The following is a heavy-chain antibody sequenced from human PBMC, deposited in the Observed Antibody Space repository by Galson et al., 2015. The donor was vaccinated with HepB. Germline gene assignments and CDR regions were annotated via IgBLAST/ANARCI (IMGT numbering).Heavy chain of an antibody. CDR2: ITAYNGNT. CDR3: ARRDGSCYYLGLDY. V-gene: IGHV1-18*04. D-gene: IGHD3-22*01. Sequence: SVKVSCKASGYTFTSYGISWVRQAPGQGLEWMGWITAYNGNTNYAQKLQGRVTMTTDTSTSTAYMEMRSLRSDDTAVYYCARRDGSCYYLGLDYWGQGTLVTVSS. CDR1: GYTFTSYG. J-gene: IGHJ4*02.